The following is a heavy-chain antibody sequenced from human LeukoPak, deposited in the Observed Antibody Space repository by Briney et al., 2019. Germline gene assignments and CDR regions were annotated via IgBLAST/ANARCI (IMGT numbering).Heavy chain of an antibody. J-gene: IGHJ4*01. Sequence: SETLSLTCTVSGASISSYYWSRIRQPPGKGLEWIGYAHYNGITNYNASLKSRVTMSVDTSKAQFSLKLSSVTAADTAVYFCARGGWYVDYWGHGTLVTVSS. CDR1: GASISSYY. V-gene: IGHV4-59*01. D-gene: IGHD6-19*01. CDR3: ARGGWYVDY. CDR2: AHYNGIT.